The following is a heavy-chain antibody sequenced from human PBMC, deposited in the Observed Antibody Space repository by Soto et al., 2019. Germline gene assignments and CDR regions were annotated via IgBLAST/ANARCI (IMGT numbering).Heavy chain of an antibody. D-gene: IGHD6-13*01. CDR3: ARERGIASVAGDYYYGMDV. V-gene: IGHV1-69*08. Sequence: QVQLVQSGAEVKKPGSSVKVSCKASGGTFSSYTISWVRQAPGQGLEWMGRIIPILGIANYAQKFQGRVTITADKSTSTAYMERSSLRSEDTAVYYCARERGIASVAGDYYYGMDVWGQGTTVTVSS. CDR2: IIPILGIA. J-gene: IGHJ6*02. CDR1: GGTFSSYT.